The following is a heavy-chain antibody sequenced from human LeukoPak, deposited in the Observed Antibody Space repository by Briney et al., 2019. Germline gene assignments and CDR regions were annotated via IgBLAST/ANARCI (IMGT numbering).Heavy chain of an antibody. Sequence: PRGSLRLSCAASGFTFSSYWMSWVRQAPGKGLEWVANIKQDGSEKYYVDSVKGRFTISRDNAKNSLYLQMNSLRAEDTAVYYCARDYIVVGDPHEFWGQGTLVTVSS. V-gene: IGHV3-7*01. CDR1: GFTFSSYW. CDR3: ARDYIVVGDPHEF. J-gene: IGHJ4*02. D-gene: IGHD2-21*01. CDR2: IKQDGSEK.